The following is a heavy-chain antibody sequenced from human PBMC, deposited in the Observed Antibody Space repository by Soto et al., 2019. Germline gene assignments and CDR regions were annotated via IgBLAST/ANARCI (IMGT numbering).Heavy chain of an antibody. J-gene: IGHJ3*02. Sequence: SETLSLTCAVYGGSFSGYYWSWIRQPPGKGLEWIGEINHSGSTNYNPSLKSRVTISVDTSKNQFSLKLSSVTAADTAVYYCARGGREYYGSGSENDAFDIWGQGTMVTVSS. CDR3: ARGGREYYGSGSENDAFDI. CDR2: INHSGST. CDR1: GGSFSGYY. D-gene: IGHD3-10*01. V-gene: IGHV4-34*01.